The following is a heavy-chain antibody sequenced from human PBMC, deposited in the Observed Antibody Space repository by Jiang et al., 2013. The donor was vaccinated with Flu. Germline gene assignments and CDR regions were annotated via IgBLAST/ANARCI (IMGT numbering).Heavy chain of an antibody. CDR1: GGSISSGGYS. Sequence: GPGLVKPSQTLSLTCAVSGGSISSGGYSWSWIRQPPGKGLEWIGYIYHSGSTYYNPSLKSRVTISVDRSKNQFSLKLSSVTAADTAVYYCARGLSGYYYPYYFDYWGQGTLVTVSS. CDR2: IYHSGST. D-gene: IGHD3-22*01. CDR3: ARGLSGYYYPYYFDY. V-gene: IGHV4-30-2*01. J-gene: IGHJ4*02.